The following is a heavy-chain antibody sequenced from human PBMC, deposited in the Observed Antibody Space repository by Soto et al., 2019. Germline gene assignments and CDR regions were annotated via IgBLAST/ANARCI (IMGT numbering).Heavy chain of an antibody. CDR1: GDSISRSYW. CDR2: IYHSGST. CDR3: ARREIQGPIDD. D-gene: IGHD1-26*01. Sequence: SETLSLTCAVSGDSISRSYWWSWVRQLPGKGLEWIGEIYHSGSTIYNPSLQSRVTLSVDKSKNEFSLKMSSVTDADTAVYYCARREIQGPIDDWGQGTLVTVSS. J-gene: IGHJ4*02. V-gene: IGHV4-4*02.